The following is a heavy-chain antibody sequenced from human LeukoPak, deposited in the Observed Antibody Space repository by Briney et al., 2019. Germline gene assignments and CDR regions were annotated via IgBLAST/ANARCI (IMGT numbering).Heavy chain of an antibody. CDR2: IKEDGSEK. Sequence: GGSLRLSCAASGFTFSRYWMTWVRQAPGKGLEWVANIKEDGSEKYYVDSVKGRLTISRDNAKNSLYLQMNSLRAEDTAVYYCARLNYYDNKGPDAFDIWGQGTMVTVSS. CDR3: ARLNYYDNKGPDAFDI. V-gene: IGHV3-7*01. D-gene: IGHD3-22*01. J-gene: IGHJ3*02. CDR1: GFTFSRYW.